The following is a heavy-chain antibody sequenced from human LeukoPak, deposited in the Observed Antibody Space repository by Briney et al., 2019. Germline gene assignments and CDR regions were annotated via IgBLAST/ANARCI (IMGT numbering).Heavy chain of an antibody. J-gene: IGHJ4*02. D-gene: IGHD1-14*01. CDR1: GFTFGGYG. CDR3: TRYNNDHFDY. CDR2: IAYDGSRA. Sequence: QPGRSLRLSCAGSGFTFGGYGMHWFRQTPGKGLEWVAVIAYDGSRAFYADSVKGRFTISRDNSKDTMSVQMDGLRAEDTAVYYCTRYNNDHFDYWGQGTLVTVSS. V-gene: IGHV3-33*01.